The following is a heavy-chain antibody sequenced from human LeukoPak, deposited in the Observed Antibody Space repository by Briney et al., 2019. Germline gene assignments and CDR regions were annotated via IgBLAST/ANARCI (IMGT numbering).Heavy chain of an antibody. V-gene: IGHV4-59*01. CDR1: GGSISSYY. J-gene: IGHJ6*02. Sequence: PSETLSLTCTVSGGSISSYYWSWIRQPPGKGLEWIGYIYYSGSTNYNPSLKSRVTISVDTSKNQFTLKLSSVTAADTAVYYCARVGGTNYYYYGMDVWGQGTTVTVSS. CDR2: IYYSGST. CDR3: ARVGGTNYYYYGMDV. D-gene: IGHD2-2*01.